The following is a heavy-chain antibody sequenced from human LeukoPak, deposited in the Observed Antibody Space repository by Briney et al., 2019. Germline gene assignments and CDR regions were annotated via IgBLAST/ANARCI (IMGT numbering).Heavy chain of an antibody. CDR1: GGSISSGGYY. CDR3: ARDSDLGATGFDY. V-gene: IGHV4-30-2*01. CDR2: IYHSGST. D-gene: IGHD1-26*01. Sequence: SETLSLTCTVSGGSISSGGYYWSWIRQPPGKGLEWIGYIYHSGSTYYNPSLKSRVTISVDTSKNQFSLKLSSVTAADTAVYYCARDSDLGATGFDYWGQGTLVTVSS. J-gene: IGHJ4*02.